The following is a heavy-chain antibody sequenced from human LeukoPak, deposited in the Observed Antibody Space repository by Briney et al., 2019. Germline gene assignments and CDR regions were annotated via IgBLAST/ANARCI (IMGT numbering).Heavy chain of an antibody. CDR2: IYSGGST. Sequence: GGSLRLSCAASGFTVSSNYMSWVRQAPGKGLEGVSVIYSGGSTYYADSVKGRFTISRDNSKNTLYLQMNSLRAEDTAVYYCARAEIDYGAYELHFDYWGQGTLATVSS. D-gene: IGHD4-17*01. J-gene: IGHJ4*02. CDR3: ARAEIDYGAYELHFDY. CDR1: GFTVSSNY. V-gene: IGHV3-53*01.